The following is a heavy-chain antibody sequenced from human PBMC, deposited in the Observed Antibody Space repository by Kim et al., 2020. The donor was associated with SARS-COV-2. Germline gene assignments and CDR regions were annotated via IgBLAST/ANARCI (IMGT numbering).Heavy chain of an antibody. D-gene: IGHD3-22*01. V-gene: IGHV4-39*01. CDR3: ARHDFYPLVVMEERNWFDP. J-gene: IGHJ5*02. CDR2: IYYSGST. Sequence: SETLSLTCTVSGGSISSSSYYWGWIRQPPGKGLEWIGSIYYSGSTYYNPSLKSRVTISVDTSKNQFSLKLSSVTAADTAVYYCARHDFYPLVVMEERNWFDPWGQGTLVTVSS. CDR1: GGSISSSSYY.